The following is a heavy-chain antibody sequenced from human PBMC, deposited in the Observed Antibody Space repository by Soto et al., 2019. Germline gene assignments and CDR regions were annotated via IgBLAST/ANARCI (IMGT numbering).Heavy chain of an antibody. CDR2: ISYDGSNK. Sequence: GGSLRLSCAASGFTFSSYGMHWVRQAPGKGLEWVAVISYDGSNKYYADSVKGRFTISRDNSKNTLYLQMNSLRAEDTAVYYCAKDQGDILTGYEVGAFDIWGQGTQVTVSS. CDR1: GFTFSSYG. V-gene: IGHV3-30*18. D-gene: IGHD3-9*01. CDR3: AKDQGDILTGYEVGAFDI. J-gene: IGHJ4*02.